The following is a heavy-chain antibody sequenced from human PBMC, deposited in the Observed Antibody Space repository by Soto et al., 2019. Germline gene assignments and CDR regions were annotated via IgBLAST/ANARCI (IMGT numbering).Heavy chain of an antibody. V-gene: IGHV4-38-2*01. J-gene: IGHJ5*02. D-gene: IGHD2-2*01. CDR1: GYSISSGYY. CDR3: ARGAGEVVVPAARFSSWFDP. Sequence: SETLSLTCAVSGYSISSGYYWGWIRQPPGKGLEWIGSIYHSGSTYYNPSLKSRVTISVDTSKNQFSLKLSSVTAADTAVYYCARGAGEVVVPAARFSSWFDPWGQGTLVTVSS. CDR2: IYHSGST.